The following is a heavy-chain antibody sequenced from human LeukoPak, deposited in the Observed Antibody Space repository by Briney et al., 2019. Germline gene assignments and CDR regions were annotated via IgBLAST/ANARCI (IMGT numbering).Heavy chain of an antibody. D-gene: IGHD2-2*01. V-gene: IGHV4-61*01. CDR3: ARSYQSSALRGIYWYFDL. J-gene: IGHJ2*01. Sequence: KTSETLSLTCTVSGGSVSSGNYYWSWIRQPPGKGLEWIGYIHYSGSTNYNHSLKSRVTFSVDTSKNQFSLKLSSVTAADTAVYYCARSYQSSALRGIYWYFDLWGRGTLVTVSS. CDR2: IHYSGST. CDR1: GGSVSSGNYY.